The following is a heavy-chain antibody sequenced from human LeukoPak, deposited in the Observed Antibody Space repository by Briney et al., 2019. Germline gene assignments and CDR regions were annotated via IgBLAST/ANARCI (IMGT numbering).Heavy chain of an antibody. D-gene: IGHD2-8*01. CDR2: ISDSGDYT. J-gene: IGHJ4*02. CDR1: GFTFSSYA. V-gene: IGHV3-23*01. CDR3: AKDTSIGKYCTNGVCSPFDC. Sequence: PGGSLRLSCAGSGFTFSSYAMSWVRQAPGQGLEWVSVISDSGDYTSYADSVRDRFTISRDNSRNTLYLKMISLRPEDTAVYYCAKDTSIGKYCTNGVCSPFDCWGQGTLVTVSS.